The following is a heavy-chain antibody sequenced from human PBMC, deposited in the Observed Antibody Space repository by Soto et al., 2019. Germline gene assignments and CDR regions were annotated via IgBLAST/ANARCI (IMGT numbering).Heavy chain of an antibody. Sequence: VASVKVSCKASGYTFTSYGISWVRQAPGQGLEWMGWISAYNGNTNYAQKLQGRVTMTTDTSTSTAYMELRSLRSDDTAVYYCAGDRYCSARSCYHFDYWGQGTLVTVSS. J-gene: IGHJ4*02. V-gene: IGHV1-18*01. CDR3: AGDRYCSARSCYHFDY. D-gene: IGHD2-15*01. CDR1: GYTFTSYG. CDR2: ISAYNGNT.